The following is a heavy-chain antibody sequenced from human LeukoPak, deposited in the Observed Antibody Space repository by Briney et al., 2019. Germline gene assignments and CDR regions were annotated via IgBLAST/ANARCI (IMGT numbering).Heavy chain of an antibody. CDR1: GFTFSSYW. Sequence: GGSLRLSCAASGFTFSSYWMNWARQAPGKGLEWVGHIKEDGSSQNYADSVKGRFTISRDNAKSSLHLQMNGLRAVDTAMYYCVKDSGWFHFDSWGQGTLVTVSS. J-gene: IGHJ4*02. CDR2: IKEDGSSQ. D-gene: IGHD6-19*01. V-gene: IGHV3-7*03. CDR3: VKDSGWFHFDS.